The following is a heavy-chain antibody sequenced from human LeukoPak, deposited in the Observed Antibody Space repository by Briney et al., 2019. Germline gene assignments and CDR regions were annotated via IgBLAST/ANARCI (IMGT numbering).Heavy chain of an antibody. V-gene: IGHV4-39*01. J-gene: IGHJ4*02. CDR3: ARRNYYGSGSYHFDY. CDR2: ISYSGST. D-gene: IGHD3-10*01. CDR1: SGSISSYY. Sequence: SETLSLTCTVSSGSISSYYWGWIRQPPGKGLEWVSTISYSGSTYYNPSLKGRVTISADTSKNQFSLKLSSVTATDTAVYYCARRNYYGSGSYHFDYWGQGTLVTVSS.